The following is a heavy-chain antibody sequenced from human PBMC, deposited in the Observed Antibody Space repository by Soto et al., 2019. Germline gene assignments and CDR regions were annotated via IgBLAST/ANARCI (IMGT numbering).Heavy chain of an antibody. CDR3: ARGNDWKSSTFDI. J-gene: IGHJ3*02. CDR2: VYYSGST. V-gene: IGHV4-59*01. CDR1: GGSLTDYY. D-gene: IGHD2-21*01. Sequence: QVQLQESGPGLVKPSETLSLTCTVSGGSLTDYYWNWIRQPPGKGLEWIGYVYYSGSTNYNLSLKSRVTISVDTSKNQFSLKLSSVTAADTAVYYCARGNDWKSSTFDIWGQGTMVSVSS.